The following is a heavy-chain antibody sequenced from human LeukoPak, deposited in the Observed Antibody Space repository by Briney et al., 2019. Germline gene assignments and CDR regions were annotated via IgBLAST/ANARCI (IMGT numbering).Heavy chain of an antibody. D-gene: IGHD6-13*01. CDR3: ARGLSIAAAGTGYAFDI. Sequence: SETLSLTCAVYGGSLSGYYWSWIRPPPGKGLEWSGEIYHSGSTNYNPSLKSRVTMSVDTSKNQFSLNVSSVTAADTAVYYCARGLSIAAAGTGYAFDIWGQGTMVTVSS. V-gene: IGHV4-34*01. CDR2: IYHSGST. J-gene: IGHJ3*02. CDR1: GGSLSGYY.